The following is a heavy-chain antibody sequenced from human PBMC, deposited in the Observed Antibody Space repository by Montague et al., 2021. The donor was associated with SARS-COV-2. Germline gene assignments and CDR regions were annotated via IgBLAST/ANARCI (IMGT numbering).Heavy chain of an antibody. CDR1: GDSISTDNW. J-gene: IGHJ4*02. V-gene: IGHV4-4*02. CDR3: ARKGSGRADLAH. Sequence: SETLSLTCFVSGDSISTDNWCTWVLLPPGKGLEWFGEIYHTGSTKYKPSLKSRVSMSVDKSWNQLSLRLTYVTAADTAIYYCARKGSGRADLAHWGQGTLVTVSS. CDR2: IYHTGST. D-gene: IGHD1-26*01.